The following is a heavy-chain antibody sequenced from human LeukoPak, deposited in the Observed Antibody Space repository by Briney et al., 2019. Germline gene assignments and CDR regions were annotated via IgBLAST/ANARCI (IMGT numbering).Heavy chain of an antibody. D-gene: IGHD4-11*01. CDR2: IFYDGSNK. Sequence: GGSLRLSCAASGFTFSISNYGMHWVRQAPGKGLEWVAVIFYDGSNKYYADSVKGRFSISRDNSKNTLYLQMNSLRAEDTAVYYCARVYSNSPEYGMDVWGQGTTVTVS. CDR1: GFTFSISNYG. J-gene: IGHJ6*02. CDR3: ARVYSNSPEYGMDV. V-gene: IGHV3-33*01.